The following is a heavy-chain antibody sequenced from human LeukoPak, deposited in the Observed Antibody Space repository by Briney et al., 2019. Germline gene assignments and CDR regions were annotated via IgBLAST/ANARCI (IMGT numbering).Heavy chain of an antibody. V-gene: IGHV3-33*01. CDR1: GFTFSSYG. Sequence: GGSLRLSCAASGFTFSSYGMHWVRQAPGKGLEWMAVIWYDGSNKYYADSVKGRFTISRDNSKNTLYLQMNSLRAEDTAVYYCTTLRTVWGQGTLVTVSS. J-gene: IGHJ4*02. D-gene: IGHD3/OR15-3a*01. CDR3: TTLRTV. CDR2: IWYDGSNK.